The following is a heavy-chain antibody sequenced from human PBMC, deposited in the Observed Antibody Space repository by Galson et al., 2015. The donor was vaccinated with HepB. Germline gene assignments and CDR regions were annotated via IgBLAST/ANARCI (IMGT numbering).Heavy chain of an antibody. CDR2: ISPSSAYI. J-gene: IGHJ4*02. D-gene: IGHD1-26*01. CDR3: TRERKVGATTGDY. V-gene: IGHV3-21*01. Sequence: SLRLSCAASGFTFSSYAMSWVRQAPGKGLEWVSSISPSSAYIYYADSVKGRFTISRDDAENSLFLQMNSLRAEDTGVYYCTRERKVGATTGDYWGQGTLVTVSS. CDR1: GFTFSSYA.